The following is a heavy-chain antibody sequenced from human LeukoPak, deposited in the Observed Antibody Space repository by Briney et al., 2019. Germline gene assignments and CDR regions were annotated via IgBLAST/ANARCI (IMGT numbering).Heavy chain of an antibody. V-gene: IGHV3-64D*09. D-gene: IGHD1-26*01. CDR1: GFTFSTYT. CDR2: INSNGGNT. J-gene: IGHJ4*02. Sequence: GGSLRLSCSASGFTFSTYTMHWVRQAPGKGPEYVSAINSNGGNTYYADSVKGRFTISRDNSKNTLYLQMSSLRAEDTAVYYCVKLRRGSYYHFDYWGQGTLVTVSS. CDR3: VKLRRGSYYHFDY.